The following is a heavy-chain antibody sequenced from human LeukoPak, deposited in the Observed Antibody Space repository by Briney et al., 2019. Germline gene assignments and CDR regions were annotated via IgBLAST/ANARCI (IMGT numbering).Heavy chain of an antibody. D-gene: IGHD5-12*01. CDR1: GFTVSSNY. V-gene: IGHV3-53*01. CDR2: IYSGGST. CDR3: AKDMQTWPRFPDY. Sequence: GGSLRLSCAASGFTVSSNYMSWVRQAPGKGLEWVSVIYSGGSTYYAASVKGRFTSSRDNPKNTLYLQMNGLRVEDTAVYYCAKDMQTWPRFPDYWGQGTLVTVSS. J-gene: IGHJ4*02.